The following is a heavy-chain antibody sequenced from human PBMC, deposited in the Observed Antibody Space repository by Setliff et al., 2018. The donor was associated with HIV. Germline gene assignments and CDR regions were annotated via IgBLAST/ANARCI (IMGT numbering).Heavy chain of an antibody. D-gene: IGHD3-22*01. CDR2: SSDTGSTT. V-gene: IGHV3-48*03. CDR3: ARDPHYYDSSGYYSMFDI. CDR1: GFSFSNYD. Sequence: GGSLRLSCVGSGFSFSNYDLNWVRQAPGKGLEWISYSSDTGSTTYYGDSVKGRFTISRDNPKNSVYLQMSGLRVEDTAVYYCARDPHYYDSSGYYSMFDIWGQGTMVTVSS. J-gene: IGHJ3*02.